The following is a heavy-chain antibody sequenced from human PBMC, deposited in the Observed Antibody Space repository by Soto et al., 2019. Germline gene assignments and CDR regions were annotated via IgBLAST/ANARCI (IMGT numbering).Heavy chain of an antibody. CDR3: TRRDDFWSGYYSTYYYYYYMDV. CDR1: GFTFSGSA. D-gene: IGHD3-3*01. CDR2: IRSKANSYAT. V-gene: IGHV3-73*01. J-gene: IGHJ6*03. Sequence: PGGSLRLSCAASGFTFSGSAMHWVRQASGKGLEWVGRIRSKANSYATAYAASVKGRFTISRDDSKNTAYLQMNSLKTEDTAVYYCTRRDDFWSGYYSTYYYYYYMDVWGKGTTVTVSS.